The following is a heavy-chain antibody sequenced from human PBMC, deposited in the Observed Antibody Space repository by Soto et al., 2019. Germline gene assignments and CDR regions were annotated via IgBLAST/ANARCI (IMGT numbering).Heavy chain of an antibody. CDR3: ATSGQSWYYFDY. V-gene: IGHV4-31*03. J-gene: IGHJ4*02. Sequence: NPSETLSLTCTVSGGSISSGGYYWSWIRQHPGKGLEWIGYIYYSGSTYYNPSLKSRVTISVDTSKNQFSLKLSSVTAADTAVYYCATSGQSWYYFDYWGQGTLVTVSS. CDR2: IYYSGST. CDR1: GGSISSGGYY. D-gene: IGHD2-15*01.